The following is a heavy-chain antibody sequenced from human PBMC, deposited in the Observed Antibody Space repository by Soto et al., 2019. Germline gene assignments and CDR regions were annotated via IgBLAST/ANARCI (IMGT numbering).Heavy chain of an antibody. CDR3: ARDKITGLFDY. CDR2: FNHSGST. D-gene: IGHD2-8*02. V-gene: IGHV4-39*02. J-gene: IGHJ4*02. Sequence: SETLSLTCTVSGVSISSSSYSWGWIRQPPGKGLEWIGTFNHSGSTYYNPSLKSRVTISVDTTKNQFSLKLTSVTAADTAVYYCARDKITGLFDYWGQGTLVTVSS. CDR1: GVSISSSSYS.